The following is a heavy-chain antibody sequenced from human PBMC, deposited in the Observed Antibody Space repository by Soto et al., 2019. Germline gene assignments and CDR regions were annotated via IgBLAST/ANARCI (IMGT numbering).Heavy chain of an antibody. CDR3: ARDRLGYDFWSGLVLVGMDV. J-gene: IGHJ6*02. D-gene: IGHD3-3*01. Sequence: PSETLSLTCTVSGGSISSGGYYWSWIRQHPGKGLEWIGYIYYSGSTYYNPSLKSRVTISVDTSKNQFSLKLSSVTAADTAVYYCARDRLGYDFWSGLVLVGMDVWGQGTTVTV. CDR1: GGSISSGGYY. V-gene: IGHV4-31*03. CDR2: IYYSGST.